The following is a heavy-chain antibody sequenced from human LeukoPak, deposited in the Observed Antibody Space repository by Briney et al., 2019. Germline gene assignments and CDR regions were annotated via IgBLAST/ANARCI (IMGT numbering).Heavy chain of an antibody. CDR1: GYTFTSYD. CDR3: ARGTLSSGWYSYYYYMDV. D-gene: IGHD6-19*01. V-gene: IGHV1-8*03. J-gene: IGHJ6*03. Sequence: ASVKVSCKASGYTFTSYDINWVRQATGQGLEWMGWMNPNSGNTGYAQRFQGRVTITRNTSISTAYMELSSLRSEDTAVYYCARGTLSSGWYSYYYYMDVWGKGTTVTVSS. CDR2: MNPNSGNT.